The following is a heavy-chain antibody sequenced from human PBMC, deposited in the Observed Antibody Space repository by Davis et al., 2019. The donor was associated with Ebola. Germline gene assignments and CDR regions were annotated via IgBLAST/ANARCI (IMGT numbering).Heavy chain of an antibody. V-gene: IGHV3-48*01. J-gene: IGHJ6*02. Sequence: GESLKISCAASGFTFRTYSMNWVRQAPGKGLEWVSYISGNMAEIYYADSVKGRFTISRSNAKNSLYLQMNNLRAEDTAVYYCARDSSDGALYRMDVWGQGTTVTVSS. D-gene: IGHD1-26*01. CDR1: GFTFRTYS. CDR3: ARDSSDGALYRMDV. CDR2: ISGNMAEI.